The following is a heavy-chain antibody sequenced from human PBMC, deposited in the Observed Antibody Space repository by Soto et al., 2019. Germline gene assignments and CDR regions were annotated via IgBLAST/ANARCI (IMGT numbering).Heavy chain of an antibody. D-gene: IGHD3-10*01. CDR2: ISGSGGST. V-gene: IGHV3-23*01. CDR3: ARQPFPLYGSGSSPPRY. J-gene: IGHJ4*02. CDR1: GFTFSSYA. Sequence: PGGSLRLSCAASGFTFSSYAMIWVRQAPGKGLEWVSAISGSGGSTYYADSVKGQVTISADKSISTAYLQWNSLKASDTAMYYCARQPFPLYGSGSSPPRYWGQGTLVTVSS.